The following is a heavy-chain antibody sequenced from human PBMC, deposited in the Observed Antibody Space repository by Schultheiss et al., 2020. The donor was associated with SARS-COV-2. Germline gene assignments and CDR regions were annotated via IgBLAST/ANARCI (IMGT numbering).Heavy chain of an antibody. Sequence: SQTLSLTCTVSGGSISSGGYYWSWIRQHPGKGLEWIGSIYYSGSTNYNPSLKSRVTISVDTSKNQFSLKLSSVTAADTAVYYCARVIVATPGGSCHFDIWGQGTMVTVSS. V-gene: IGHV4-39*07. CDR2: IYYSGST. CDR3: ARVIVATPGGSCHFDI. J-gene: IGHJ3*02. D-gene: IGHD2-15*01. CDR1: GGSISSGGYY.